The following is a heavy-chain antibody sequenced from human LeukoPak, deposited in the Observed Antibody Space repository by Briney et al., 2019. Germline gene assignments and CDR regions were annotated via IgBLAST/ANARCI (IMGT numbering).Heavy chain of an antibody. Sequence: GESLRISCKGSGYSFTSYWISWVRQMPGKGLEWMGRIDPSDSYTNYSPSFQGHGTISAAKSISTAYLQWSSLKASDTAMYYCARLPGIAVAGHYYYYGMDVWGQGTTVTVSS. CDR1: GYSFTSYW. D-gene: IGHD6-19*01. J-gene: IGHJ6*02. CDR2: IDPSDSYT. V-gene: IGHV5-10-1*01. CDR3: ARLPGIAVAGHYYYYGMDV.